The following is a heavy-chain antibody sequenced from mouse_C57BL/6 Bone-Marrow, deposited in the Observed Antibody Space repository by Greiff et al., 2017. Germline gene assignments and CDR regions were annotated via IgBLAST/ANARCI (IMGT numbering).Heavy chain of an antibody. CDR2: ISDGGSYT. CDR3: ARDPLFAY. CDR1: GFTFSSYA. V-gene: IGHV5-4*01. Sequence: EVQGVESGGGLVKPGGSLKLSCAASGFTFSSYAMSWVRQTPEKRLEWVATISDGGSYTYYPDNVKGRFTLSRDNAKNNLYLQMSHLKSEDTAMYYCARDPLFAYWGQGTLVTVSA. J-gene: IGHJ3*01.